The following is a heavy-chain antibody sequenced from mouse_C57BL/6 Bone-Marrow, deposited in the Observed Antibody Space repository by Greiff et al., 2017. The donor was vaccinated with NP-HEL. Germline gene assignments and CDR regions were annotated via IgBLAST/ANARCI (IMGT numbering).Heavy chain of an antibody. CDR3: GDGYYVDY. J-gene: IGHJ2*01. Sequence: QVQLKESGPELVKPGASVKLSCKASGYTFTSYDINWVKQRPGQGLEWIGWIYPRDGSTMYNEKFKGKATLTVDTSSSTAYMELHSLTSEDSAVYFCGDGYYVDYWGQGTTLTVSS. CDR1: GYTFTSYD. CDR2: IYPRDGST. V-gene: IGHV1-85*01. D-gene: IGHD2-3*01.